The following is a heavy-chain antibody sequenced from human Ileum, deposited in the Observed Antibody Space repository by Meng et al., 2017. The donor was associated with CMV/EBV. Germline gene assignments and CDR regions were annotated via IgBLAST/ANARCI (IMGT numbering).Heavy chain of an antibody. Sequence: GGSLRLSCAASGFTFSSYEMNWVRQAPGKGLEWVSYISSSGITIYYADSVKGRFTISKDNAKNSLYLQMNSLRAEDTSVYYCARDGIVGATPGVDYWGQGTLVTVSS. CDR2: ISSSGITI. V-gene: IGHV3-48*03. CDR3: ARDGIVGATPGVDY. CDR1: GFTFSSYE. D-gene: IGHD1-26*01. J-gene: IGHJ4*02.